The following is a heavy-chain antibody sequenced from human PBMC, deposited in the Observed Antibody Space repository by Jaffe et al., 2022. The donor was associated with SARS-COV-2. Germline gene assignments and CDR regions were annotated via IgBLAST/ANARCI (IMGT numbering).Heavy chain of an antibody. J-gene: IGHJ5*02. D-gene: IGHD5-12*01. CDR3: ARAINSRRIKWLRRGDWFDP. Sequence: QVQLVQSGAEVKKPGASVKVSCKASGYTFTSYDINWVRQATGQGLEWMGWMNPNSGNTGYAQKFQGRVTMTRNTSISTAYMELSSLRSEDTAVYYCARAINSRRIKWLRRGDWFDPWGQGTLVTVSS. V-gene: IGHV1-8*01. CDR1: GYTFTSYD. CDR2: MNPNSGNT.